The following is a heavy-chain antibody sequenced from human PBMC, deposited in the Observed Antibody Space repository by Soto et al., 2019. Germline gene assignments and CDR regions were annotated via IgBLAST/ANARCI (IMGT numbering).Heavy chain of an antibody. CDR2: ISHTVST. V-gene: IGHV4-30-2*01. J-gene: IGHJ5*02. Sequence: TMNISSAVSGASIKSGNSYSWSWIRQPPGKGLEWIGSISHTVSTSYNPSLKSRLTMSVDKSKNQFSLRLSSVTAADMAVYYCARAVAPYLGTCFDPSGQGILVTGS. D-gene: IGHD2-21*01. CDR1: GASIKSGNSYS. CDR3: ARAVAPYLGTCFDP.